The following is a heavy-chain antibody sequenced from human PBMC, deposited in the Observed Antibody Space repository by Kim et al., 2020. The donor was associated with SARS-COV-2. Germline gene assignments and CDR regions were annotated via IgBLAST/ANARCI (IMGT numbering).Heavy chain of an antibody. D-gene: IGHD2-15*01. V-gene: IGHV4-30-4*05. J-gene: IGHJ4*02. CDR2: GST. Sequence: GSTHSNPSLKGRVSISLDTSRTQFSLKVSSVTAADTAVYYCSADGLEAGDYWGQGTLVTVSS. CDR3: SADGLEAGDY.